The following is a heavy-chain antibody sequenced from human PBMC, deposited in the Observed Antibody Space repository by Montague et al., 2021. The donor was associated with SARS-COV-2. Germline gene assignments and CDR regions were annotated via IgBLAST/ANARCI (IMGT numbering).Heavy chain of an antibody. Sequence: SLRLSCAASGFTFSTYGMHWVRQAPGKGLEWAAVISHDGSKKYYAESVKGRLTISRDNSKNTLYLQMNSLRAEDTATYYCVKGDVSPGDHWGQGTQVTVSS. V-gene: IGHV3-30*18. CDR3: VKGDVSPGDH. CDR1: GFTFSTYG. CDR2: ISHDGSKK. J-gene: IGHJ4*02.